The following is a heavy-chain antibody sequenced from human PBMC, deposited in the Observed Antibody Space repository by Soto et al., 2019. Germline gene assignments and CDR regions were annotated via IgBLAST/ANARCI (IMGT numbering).Heavy chain of an antibody. CDR2: ISGSGGST. Sequence: LRRSCAASGFTFSSYAMSWVRQAPGKGLEWVSAISGSGGSTYYADSVKGRFTISRDNSKNTLYLQMNSLRAEDTAVYYCAMNKVAIFGVVIYYFDYWGQGTLVTVSS. CDR3: AMNKVAIFGVVIYYFDY. D-gene: IGHD3-3*01. CDR1: GFTFSSYA. J-gene: IGHJ4*02. V-gene: IGHV3-23*01.